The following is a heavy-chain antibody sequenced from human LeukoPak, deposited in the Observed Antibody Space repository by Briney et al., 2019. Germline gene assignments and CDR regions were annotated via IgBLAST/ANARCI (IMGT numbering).Heavy chain of an antibody. Sequence: ASVKVSCKASGFTFTAYHMHWVRQATGQGLEWMGWMNPNSGNTGYAQKFQGRVTMTRNTSISTAYMELSSLRSEDTAVYYCARASGSSWYVDYWGQGTLVTVSS. D-gene: IGHD6-13*01. CDR1: GFTFTAYH. J-gene: IGHJ4*02. V-gene: IGHV1-8*02. CDR3: ARASGSSWYVDY. CDR2: MNPNSGNT.